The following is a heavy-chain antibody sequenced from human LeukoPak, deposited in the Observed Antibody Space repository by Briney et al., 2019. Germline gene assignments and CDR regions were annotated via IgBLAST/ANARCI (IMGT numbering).Heavy chain of an antibody. D-gene: IGHD4-23*01. Sequence: GGSLRLSCAASGFTFSSYAMSWVRQAPGKGLEWVANIKQDGSEKYYVDSVKGRFTISRDNTKNSLYLQMNSLTAEDTAVYYCARARPLDYGGPFDIWGQGTMVTVSS. V-gene: IGHV3-7*03. CDR3: ARARPLDYGGPFDI. CDR1: GFTFSSYA. J-gene: IGHJ3*02. CDR2: IKQDGSEK.